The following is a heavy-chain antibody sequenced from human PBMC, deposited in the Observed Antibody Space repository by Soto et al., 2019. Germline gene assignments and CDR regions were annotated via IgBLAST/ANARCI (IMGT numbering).Heavy chain of an antibody. D-gene: IGHD6-13*01. V-gene: IGHV4-59*01. J-gene: IGHJ3*02. CDR3: ARDGEGIAIDAFDI. CDR1: GGSISSYY. CDR2: IYYSGST. Sequence: SETLSLTCTVSGGSISSYYWSWIRQPPGKGLEWIGYIYYSGSTSYNPSLKSRVTISVDTSKNQFSLKLSSVTAADTAVYYCARDGEGIAIDAFDIWGQGTMVTVSS.